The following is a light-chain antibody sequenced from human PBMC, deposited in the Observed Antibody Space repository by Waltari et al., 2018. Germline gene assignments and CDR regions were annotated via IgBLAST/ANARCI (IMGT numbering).Light chain of an antibody. Sequence: SSELTQDPAVSVALGQTVRITCPGDSLRTSYASWYQQKSGQAPVLVLFGKNKRPSGIPDRFSGYNSETTTSLTITGAQAEDEADCYCSSRDSSASHVVFGGGTKLTVL. CDR1: SLRTSY. J-gene: IGLJ2*01. V-gene: IGLV3-19*01. CDR3: SSRDSSASHVV. CDR2: GKN.